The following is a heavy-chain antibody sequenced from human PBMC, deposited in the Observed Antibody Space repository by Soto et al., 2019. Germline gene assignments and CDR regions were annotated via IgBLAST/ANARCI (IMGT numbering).Heavy chain of an antibody. CDR1: GFTFSSYG. V-gene: IGHV3-30*18. J-gene: IGHJ6*02. Sequence: QVQLVESGGGVVQPGRSLRLSCAASGFTFSSYGMHWVRQAPGKGLEWVAVISYDGSNKYYADSVKGRFTISRDNSKNTLYLQMNSLRAEDTAVYYCAKEGEWLVLSGYYGMDVWGQGTTVTVSS. CDR2: ISYDGSNK. CDR3: AKEGEWLVLSGYYGMDV. D-gene: IGHD6-19*01.